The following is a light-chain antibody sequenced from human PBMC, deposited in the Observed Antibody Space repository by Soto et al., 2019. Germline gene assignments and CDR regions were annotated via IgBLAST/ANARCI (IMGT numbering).Light chain of an antibody. CDR3: SSYAASNNFYFV. J-gene: IGLJ3*02. Sequence: PGLTHPRAASESPGRWVTIHYTGTSSDVGGYNYVSWYQQYPGRAPKLMIYEVTKRPSGVPDRFSGSKSGNTASLTVSGLQAEDEADYYCSSYAASNNFYFVFGGGTKVTVL. CDR1: SSDVGGYNY. CDR2: EVT. V-gene: IGLV2-8*01.